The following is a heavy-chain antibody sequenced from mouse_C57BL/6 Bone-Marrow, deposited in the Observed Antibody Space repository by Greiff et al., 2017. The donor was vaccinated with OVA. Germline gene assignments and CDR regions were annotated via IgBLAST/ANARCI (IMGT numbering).Heavy chain of an antibody. J-gene: IGHJ3*01. V-gene: IGHV1-18*01. D-gene: IGHD2-5*01. CDR2: INPNNGGT. CDR3: ARWGSNYVEFAY. CDR1: GYTFTDYN. Sequence: EVKLQESGPELVKPGASVKIPCKASGYTFTDYNMDWVKQSHGKSLEWIGDINPNNGGTIYNQKFKGKATLTVDKSSSTAYMELRSLTSEDTAVYYCARWGSNYVEFAYWGQGTLVTVSA.